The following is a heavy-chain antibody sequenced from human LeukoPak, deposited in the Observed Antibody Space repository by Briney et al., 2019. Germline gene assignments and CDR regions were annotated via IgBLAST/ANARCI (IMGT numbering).Heavy chain of an antibody. CDR1: GFSLSSGVVG. CDR2: IYWNDDK. J-gene: IGHJ4*02. D-gene: IGHD4-23*01. Sequence: ESGPTLVNPTQTLTLTCTFSGFSLSSGVVGVGWIRQPPGKTLAWLALIYWNDDKRYSPSLKNRLTITKDTSENQVVLTLTNMEPVDTATYYCTHTVDYGGNPNDFWGQGTLVTVSS. CDR3: THTVDYGGNPNDF. V-gene: IGHV2-5*01.